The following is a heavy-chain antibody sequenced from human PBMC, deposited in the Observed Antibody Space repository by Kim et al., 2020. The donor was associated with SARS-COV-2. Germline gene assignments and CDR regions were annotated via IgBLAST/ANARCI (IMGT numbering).Heavy chain of an antibody. CDR1: GFTFSDYY. D-gene: IGHD3-22*01. CDR3: ARAPRGYYDSSGYYDY. J-gene: IGHJ4*02. V-gene: IGHV3-11*05. Sequence: GGSLRLSCAASGFTFSDYYMSWIRQAPGKGLEWVSYISSSSSYTNYADSVKGRFTISRDNAKNSLYLQMNSLRAEDTAVYYCARAPRGYYDSSGYYDYWGQGTLVTVSS. CDR2: ISSSSSYT.